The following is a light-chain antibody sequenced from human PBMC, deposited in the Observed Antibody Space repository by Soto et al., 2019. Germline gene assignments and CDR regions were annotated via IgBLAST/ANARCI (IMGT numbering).Light chain of an antibody. CDR3: HQYGSFPPRT. J-gene: IGKJ1*01. Sequence: EIVVTQSPGTLSLSPGERATLSCRASQSIKRSSLAWYQQKPGQAPRLLIYGASSRATGIPDRFSGSGSGTDSTLTISRLEPEDFAVYYCHQYGSFPPRTFGQGTKVDIK. V-gene: IGKV3-20*01. CDR2: GAS. CDR1: QSIKRSS.